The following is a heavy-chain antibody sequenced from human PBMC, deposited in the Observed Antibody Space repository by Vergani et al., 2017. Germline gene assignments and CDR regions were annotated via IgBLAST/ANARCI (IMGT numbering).Heavy chain of an antibody. V-gene: IGHV4-31*03. CDR3: ARSLPTDNFDS. J-gene: IGHJ4*02. CDR2: ISYSGST. Sequence: QMQLQESGPGLVTPSQTLSLTCTVPGGSFSSAPYYWSWIRQHPGKGLEWIGYISYSGSTDYNPSLQSRVSISADTSKNRLSLKLSSVTAADTAVYYCARSLPTDNFDSWGQGTLVTVSS. CDR1: GGSFSSAPYY.